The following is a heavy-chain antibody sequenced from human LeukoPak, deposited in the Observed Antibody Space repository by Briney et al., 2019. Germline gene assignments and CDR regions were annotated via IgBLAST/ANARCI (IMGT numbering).Heavy chain of an antibody. CDR1: GSTFSSYG. V-gene: IGHV3-33*06. CDR2: IWYDGSNK. D-gene: IGHD3-22*01. CDR3: AKDRYYDSSGYFDY. J-gene: IGHJ4*01. Sequence: QPGRSLRLSCAASGSTFSSYGMHWVRQAPGKGLEWVAVIWYDGSNKYYADSVKGRFTISRDNSKNTLYLQMNSLRAEDTAVYYCAKDRYYDSSGYFDYWGQEPWSPSPQ.